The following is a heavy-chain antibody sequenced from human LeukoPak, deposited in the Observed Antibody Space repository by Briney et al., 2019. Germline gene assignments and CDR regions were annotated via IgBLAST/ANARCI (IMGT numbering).Heavy chain of an antibody. D-gene: IGHD2-15*01. CDR1: GYSFTSYW. CDR2: IYPGDSDT. V-gene: IGHV5-51*01. Sequence: GESLKIPCKGSGYSFTSYWIGWVRQMPGKGLEWMGIIYPGDSDTRYSPSFQGQVTISADKSISTAYLQWSSLKASDTAMYYCARHSTIGYCSGGSCYGGKYFDYWGQGTLVTVSS. CDR3: ARHSTIGYCSGGSCYGGKYFDY. J-gene: IGHJ4*02.